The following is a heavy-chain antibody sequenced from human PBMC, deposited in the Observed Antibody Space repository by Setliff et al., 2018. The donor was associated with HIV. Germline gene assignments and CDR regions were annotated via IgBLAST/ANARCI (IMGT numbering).Heavy chain of an antibody. CDR1: GYSFSDFT. CDR3: ATAFLA. J-gene: IGHJ5*02. CDR2: SSTDTGKP. V-gene: IGHV7-4-1*01. Sequence: ASVKVSCKTSGYSFSDFTINWVRQAPGQGLEWMGWSSTDTGKPTYAQGFSGRFVFSLYTSVNTAYLFIGSLSPDDTAVYYCATAFLAWGQGTLVTVSS.